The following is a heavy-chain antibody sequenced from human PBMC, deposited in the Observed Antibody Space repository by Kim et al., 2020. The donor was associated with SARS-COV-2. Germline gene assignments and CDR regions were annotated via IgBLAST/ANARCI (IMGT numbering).Heavy chain of an antibody. CDR3: ARTLIHVEGGGFYDV. V-gene: IGHV3-74*01. CDR2: ISSNDSSI. J-gene: IGHJ6*01. Sequence: GGSLRLSCAASGFTLSTYWIHWVRQAPGKGLIWISRISSNDSSIDYADSAKGRFTFSRDNARNTVYLQMNSLRAEDTAVYYCARTLIHVEGGGFYDVW. D-gene: IGHD3-16*01. CDR1: GFTLSTYW.